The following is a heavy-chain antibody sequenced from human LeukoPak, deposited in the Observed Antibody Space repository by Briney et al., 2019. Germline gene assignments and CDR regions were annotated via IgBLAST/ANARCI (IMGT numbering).Heavy chain of an antibody. Sequence: ASVKVSCKASGYTFTSYGISWVRQAPGQGLEWMGWISAYNGNTNYAQKLQGRVTMTTDTSTSTAYMELRGLRSDDTAVYYCAGGIYDILTGYPEYFDYWGQGTLVTVSS. D-gene: IGHD3-9*01. CDR2: ISAYNGNT. J-gene: IGHJ4*02. CDR3: AGGIYDILTGYPEYFDY. CDR1: GYTFTSYG. V-gene: IGHV1-18*01.